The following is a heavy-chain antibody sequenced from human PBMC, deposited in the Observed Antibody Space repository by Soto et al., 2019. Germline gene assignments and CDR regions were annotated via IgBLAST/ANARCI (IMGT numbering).Heavy chain of an antibody. J-gene: IGHJ6*02. CDR1: GGTFSSYA. V-gene: IGHV1-69*01. CDR3: ARDNGGSYSNDYYYDYGMDV. Sequence: QVQLVQSGAEVKKPGSSVKVSCKASGGTFSSYAISWVRQAPGQGLEWMGGIIPIFGTANYAQKFQGRVTITADESTSTAYMELSSLRSEDTAVYYCARDNGGSYSNDYYYDYGMDVWGQGPTVTVSS. CDR2: IIPIFGTA. D-gene: IGHD1-26*01.